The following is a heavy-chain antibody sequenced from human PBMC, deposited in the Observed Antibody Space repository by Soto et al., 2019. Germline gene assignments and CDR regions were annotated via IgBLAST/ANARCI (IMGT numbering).Heavy chain of an antibody. J-gene: IGHJ6*02. Sequence: PSETLSLTCTVSGGSISSGDYYWSWIRQPPGKGLEWIGYIYYSGSTYYNPSLKSRVTISVDTSKNQFSLKRSSVTAADTAVYYSARDWAHYDILAGCSRRPGDYYYYGMDVWGQGTTVTVTS. CDR1: GGSISSGDYY. CDR2: IYYSGST. CDR3: ARDWAHYDILAGCSRRPGDYYYYGMDV. V-gene: IGHV4-30-4*01. D-gene: IGHD3-9*01.